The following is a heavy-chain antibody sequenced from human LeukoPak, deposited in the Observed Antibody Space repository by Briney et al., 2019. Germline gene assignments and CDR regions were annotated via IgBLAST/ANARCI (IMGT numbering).Heavy chain of an antibody. CDR3: AREGGYSHGDAPLHFDY. J-gene: IGHJ4*02. Sequence: SQTLSLTCTVSGGSISSGTYYWSWIRQPAGKGLEWIGRIDASGSTNYSPSLKSRLTISVDTSRKQFSLKLSSVTAADTAVYYCAREGGYSHGDAPLHFDYWGQGTLVTVSS. V-gene: IGHV4-61*02. CDR2: IDASGST. D-gene: IGHD5-18*01. CDR1: GGSISSGTYY.